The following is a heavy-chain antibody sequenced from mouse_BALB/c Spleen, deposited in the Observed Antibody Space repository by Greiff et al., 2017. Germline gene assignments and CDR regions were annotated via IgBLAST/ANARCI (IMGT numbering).Heavy chain of an antibody. CDR2: IRLKSNNYAT. CDR1: GFTFSNYW. CDR3: TRPVDY. Sequence: EVKLLESGGGLVQPGGSMKLSCVASGFTFSNYWMNWVRQSPEKGLEWVAEIRLKSNNYATHYAESVKGRFTISRDDSKSSVYLQMNNLRAEDTGIYYCTRPVDYWGQGTSVTVSS. V-gene: IGHV6-6*02. J-gene: IGHJ4*01.